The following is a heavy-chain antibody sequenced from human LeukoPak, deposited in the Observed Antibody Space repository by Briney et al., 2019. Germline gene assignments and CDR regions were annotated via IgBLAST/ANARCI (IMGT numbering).Heavy chain of an antibody. CDR1: GGSISSYY. CDR3: ARSPSSGYTFWLGP. D-gene: IGHD3-22*01. V-gene: IGHV4-59*01. J-gene: IGHJ5*02. Sequence: SETLSLTCTVSGGSISSYYWSWIRQPPGKGLEWIGYIYYSGSTNYNPSLKSRVTIGVDTSKNQFSLKLNSVTAADTAVYYCARSPSSGYTFWLGPWGQGTLVTVSS. CDR2: IYYSGST.